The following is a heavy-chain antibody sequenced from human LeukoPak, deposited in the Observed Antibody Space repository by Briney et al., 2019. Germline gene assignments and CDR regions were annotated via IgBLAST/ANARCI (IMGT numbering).Heavy chain of an antibody. CDR2: IKQDGSEK. CDR1: GFTFSSYW. CDR3: ARDDQDYSSGWYIIDY. D-gene: IGHD6-19*01. V-gene: IGHV3-7*01. J-gene: IGHJ4*02. Sequence: GVSLRLSCAASGFTFSSYWMTWVRQAPGKGQEWVANIKQDGSEKYYVDSVKGRFTISRDNSKNTLYLQMNSLRAEDTAVYYCARDDQDYSSGWYIIDYWGQGTLVTVSS.